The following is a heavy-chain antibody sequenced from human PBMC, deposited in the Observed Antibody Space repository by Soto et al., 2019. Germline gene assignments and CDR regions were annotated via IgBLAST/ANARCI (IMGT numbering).Heavy chain of an antibody. V-gene: IGHV4-59*08. CDR3: ARHAFTATIDY. CDR2: IYYSGST. CDR1: XXSXXSXX. Sequence: XLTXTVSXXSXXSXXWSWIRQPPGKGLEWIGYIYYSGSTNYNPSLKSRVTISVDTSKNQFSLKLSSVTAADTAVYYCARHAFTATIDYWGQGTLVTVSS. D-gene: IGHD4-17*01. J-gene: IGHJ4*02.